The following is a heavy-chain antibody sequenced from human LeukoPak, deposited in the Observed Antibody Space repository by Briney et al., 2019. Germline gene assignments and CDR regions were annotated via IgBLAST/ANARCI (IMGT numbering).Heavy chain of an antibody. V-gene: IGHV4-34*01. CDR3: ARVGGYCSSTSCYRVHNWFDP. CDR2: INHSGST. Sequence: PGGSLRLSCAASGFTFSGYAMSWIRQPPGKGLEWIGEINHSGSTNYNPSLKSRVTISVDTSKNQFSLKLSSVTAADTAVYYCARVGGYCSSTSCYRVHNWFDPWGQGTLVTVSS. CDR1: GFTFSGYA. J-gene: IGHJ5*02. D-gene: IGHD2-2*01.